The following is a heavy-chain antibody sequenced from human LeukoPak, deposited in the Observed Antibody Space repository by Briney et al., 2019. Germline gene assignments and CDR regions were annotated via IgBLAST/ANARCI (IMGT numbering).Heavy chain of an antibody. V-gene: IGHV3-30*18. CDR2: ISYDGSNL. CDR3: AKDISGWFGYNYYGMDV. Sequence: GRSLRLSCAASGFTFTIYGMHWVRQAPGKGLEWVAVISYDGSNLYYADSVKGRFTISRDNSKNTLSLQMNSLRAEDTAAYYCAKDISGWFGYNYYGMDVWGQGTTVTVSS. J-gene: IGHJ6*02. D-gene: IGHD6-19*01. CDR1: GFTFTIYG.